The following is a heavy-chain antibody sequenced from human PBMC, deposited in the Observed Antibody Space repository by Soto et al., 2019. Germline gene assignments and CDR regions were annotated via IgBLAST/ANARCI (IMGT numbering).Heavy chain of an antibody. Sequence: QVQLQESGPGLVKPSQTLSLTCTVSGGSISSGGYYWSWIRQHPGKGLEWIGYIYYSGSTYYNPSLTSRVTISVDTSKNQFSLKLSSVTAADTAVYYCARFGYCSGGSCSKQYYYYYYMDVWGKGTTVTVSS. CDR2: IYYSGST. CDR1: GGSISSGGYY. V-gene: IGHV4-31*03. J-gene: IGHJ6*03. D-gene: IGHD2-15*01. CDR3: ARFGYCSGGSCSKQYYYYYYMDV.